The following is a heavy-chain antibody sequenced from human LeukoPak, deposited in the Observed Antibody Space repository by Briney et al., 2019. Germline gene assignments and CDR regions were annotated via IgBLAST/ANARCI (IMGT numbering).Heavy chain of an antibody. CDR2: VYSGGTT. V-gene: IGHV3-66*01. Sequence: PGGSLRLSCAASGFTVSTNYMSWVRQAPGKGLEWVSLVYSGGTTYHADSVKGRFTISRDDSKNTVYLQMNSLRAEDTAVYYCARDQTRWSYSWFDPWGQGTLVTVSS. D-gene: IGHD1-26*01. J-gene: IGHJ5*02. CDR1: GFTVSTNY. CDR3: ARDQTRWSYSWFDP.